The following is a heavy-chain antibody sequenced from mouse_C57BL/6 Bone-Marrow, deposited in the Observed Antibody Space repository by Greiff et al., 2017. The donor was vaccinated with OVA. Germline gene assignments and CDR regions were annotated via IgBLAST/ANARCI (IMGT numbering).Heavy chain of an antibody. Sequence: QVQLQQPGAELVKPGASVKMSCKASGYTFTSYWITWVKQRPGQGLEWIGDIYPGSGSTTYNEKFKSKATLTVDTSSSTASMQLSSLTSEDSAVYYCARVQGLLWLRRREYFDVWGTGTTVTVSS. V-gene: IGHV1-55*01. CDR1: GYTFTSYW. D-gene: IGHD2-2*01. CDR3: ARVQGLLWLRRREYFDV. J-gene: IGHJ1*03. CDR2: IYPGSGST.